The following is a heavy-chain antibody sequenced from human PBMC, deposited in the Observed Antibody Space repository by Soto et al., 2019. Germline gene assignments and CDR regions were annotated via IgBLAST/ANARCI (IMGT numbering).Heavy chain of an antibody. CDR3: ARGGANIVVVVAATSADAFDI. CDR2: INPNRGGT. Sequence: ASVKVSCKASGYTFTGYYMHWVRQAPGQGLEWMGWINPNRGGTNYAQKFQGWVTMTRDTSISTADLELGRLRSDDTAVYYCARGGANIVVVVAATSADAFDIWGQGTMVTVSS. CDR1: GYTFTGYY. J-gene: IGHJ3*02. D-gene: IGHD2-15*01. V-gene: IGHV1-2*04.